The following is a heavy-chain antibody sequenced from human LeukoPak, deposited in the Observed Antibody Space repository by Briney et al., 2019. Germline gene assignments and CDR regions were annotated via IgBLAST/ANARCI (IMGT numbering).Heavy chain of an antibody. CDR2: ISGSGGST. J-gene: IGHJ4*02. CDR1: GFSFSSYG. CDR3: VCLGLGGLSLD. Sequence: GGSLRLSCAASGFSFSSYGMSWVRQAPGKGLEWVSAISGSGGSTYYADSVKGRFTISRDNFKNTLYLQMNSLRVEDTAVYYCVCLGLGGLSLDWGQGTLVTVSS. D-gene: IGHD3-16*01. V-gene: IGHV3-23*01.